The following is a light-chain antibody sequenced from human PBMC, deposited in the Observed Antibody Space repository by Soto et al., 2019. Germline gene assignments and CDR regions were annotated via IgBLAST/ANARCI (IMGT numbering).Light chain of an antibody. V-gene: IGLV2-14*01. CDR3: KSYAGSNTYV. CDR2: EVS. J-gene: IGLJ1*01. CDR1: TSDIGTYSY. Sequence: QSALTQPASVSGSPGQSITISCTGTTSDIGTYSYVSWYQQHAGKAPKLIIYEVSHRPSGVSNRFSGSKSGNTASLTVSGLQAADEADYFCKSYAGSNTYVFGSGTKVTVL.